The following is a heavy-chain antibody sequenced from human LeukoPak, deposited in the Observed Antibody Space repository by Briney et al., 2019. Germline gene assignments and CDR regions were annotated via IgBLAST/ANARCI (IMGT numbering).Heavy chain of an antibody. Sequence: DPSETLSLTCTVSGGSISSHYGSWIRQPPGKGLEWIGYIYYSGSTNYNPSLKSRVTISVDTSKNQFSLKLSSVTAADTAVYYCARCFYYYYMDVWGKGTTVTVSS. CDR2: IYYSGST. J-gene: IGHJ6*03. CDR1: GGSISSHY. CDR3: ARCFYYYYMDV. V-gene: IGHV4-59*11.